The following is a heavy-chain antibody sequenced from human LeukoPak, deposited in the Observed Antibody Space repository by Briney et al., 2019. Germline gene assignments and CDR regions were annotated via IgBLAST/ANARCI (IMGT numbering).Heavy chain of an antibody. Sequence: PSETLSLTCTVSGGSISSQYWSWIRQPPGKGLEWIGYIYYSGSANYNPSLKSRVTISEDTSKNQFSLKLSSVTAADTAVYYCARREGTWGTFDIWGQGTMVTVSS. J-gene: IGHJ3*02. CDR3: ARREGTWGTFDI. CDR1: GGSISSQY. V-gene: IGHV4-59*11. D-gene: IGHD7-27*01. CDR2: IYYSGSA.